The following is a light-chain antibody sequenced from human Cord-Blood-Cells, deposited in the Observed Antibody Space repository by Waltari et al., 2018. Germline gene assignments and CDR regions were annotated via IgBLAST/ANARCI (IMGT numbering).Light chain of an antibody. CDR2: AAP. CDR3: QQCYSTPFT. J-gene: IGKJ3*01. CDR1: QLISSY. Sequence: DIQMTQSPSSLSASVGDRVTITCRASQLISSYLNWYQQKPGKAPKLLIYAAPSLQSGVPSRFSGSGSGTDFTLTISSLQPEDFATYYCQQCYSTPFTFGPGTKVDIK. V-gene: IGKV1-39*01.